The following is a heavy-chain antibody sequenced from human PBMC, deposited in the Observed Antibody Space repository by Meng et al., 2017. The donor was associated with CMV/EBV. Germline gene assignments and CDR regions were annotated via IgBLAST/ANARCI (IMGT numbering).Heavy chain of an antibody. CDR2: IDSDGSTT. CDR3: ASGGGSYYGY. D-gene: IGHD1-26*01. V-gene: IGHV3-74*01. J-gene: IGHJ4*02. CDR1: EFTFSTYW. Sequence: GGSLRPSCAASEFTFSTYWLHWVRQAPGKGLVWVSRIDSDGSTTSYADSVKGRFTISRDNAKKTLYLQMNSLRADDTAVYYCASGGGSYYGYWGQGTLVTVSS.